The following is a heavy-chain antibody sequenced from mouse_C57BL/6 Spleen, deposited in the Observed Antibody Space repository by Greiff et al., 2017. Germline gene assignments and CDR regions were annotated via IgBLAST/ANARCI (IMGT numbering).Heavy chain of an antibody. J-gene: IGHJ1*03. CDR2: INYDGSST. Sequence: EVQLVESEGGLVQPGSSMKLSCTASGFTFSDYYMAWVRQVPEKGLEWVANINYDGSSTYYLDSLKSRFIISRDNAKNILYLQMSSLKSEDTATYYCARDDGSSPWYFDVWGTGTTVTVSS. CDR1: GFTFSDYY. D-gene: IGHD1-1*01. V-gene: IGHV5-16*01. CDR3: ARDDGSSPWYFDV.